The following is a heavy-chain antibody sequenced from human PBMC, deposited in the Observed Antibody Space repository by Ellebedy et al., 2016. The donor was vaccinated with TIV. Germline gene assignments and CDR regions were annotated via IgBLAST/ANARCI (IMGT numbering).Heavy chain of an antibody. Sequence: SETLSLTXTVSGDSINSGSFYWSWIRQPAGKGLEWIGAIYHSGNTYYNPSLKSRVAIGVDTSKNQFSLTLSSVTAADTAVYYCARAQYCTSADCSYGLDVWGQGTTVTVSS. CDR1: GDSINSGSFY. CDR3: ARAQYCTSADCSYGLDV. D-gene: IGHD2-2*01. J-gene: IGHJ6*02. CDR2: IYHSGNT. V-gene: IGHV4-61*02.